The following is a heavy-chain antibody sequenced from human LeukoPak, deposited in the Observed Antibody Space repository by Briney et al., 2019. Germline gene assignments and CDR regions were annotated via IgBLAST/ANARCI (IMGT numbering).Heavy chain of an antibody. D-gene: IGHD4-11*01. CDR2: ISYDGSNK. CDR1: GFTFSSYA. Sequence: GGSLRLSCAASGFTFSSYAMSWVRQAPGKGLEWVAVISYDGSNKYYADSVKGRFTISRDNSKNTLSLQMNSLRAEDTAVYYCARDVGKDTVTTEVAYWGQGTLVTVSS. CDR3: ARDVGKDTVTTEVAY. V-gene: IGHV3-30*03. J-gene: IGHJ4*02.